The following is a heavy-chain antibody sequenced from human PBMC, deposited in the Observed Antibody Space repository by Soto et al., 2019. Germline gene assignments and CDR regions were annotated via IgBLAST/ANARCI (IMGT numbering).Heavy chain of an antibody. CDR3: AKLDGSGSYWIH. CDR2: ISGSGGST. Sequence: EVQLLESGGGLVQPGGSLRLSCAASGFTFSSYAMSWVRQAPGKGLEWVSAISGSGGSTYYADSVKGRFTISRDNSKNPLYLQMTSLRAEDTAVYYCAKLDGSGSYWIHWGQGTLVTVSS. J-gene: IGHJ4*02. CDR1: GFTFSSYA. V-gene: IGHV3-23*01. D-gene: IGHD3-10*01.